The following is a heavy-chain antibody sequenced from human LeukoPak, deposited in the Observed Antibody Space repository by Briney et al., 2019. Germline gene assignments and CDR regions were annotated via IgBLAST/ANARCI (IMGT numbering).Heavy chain of an antibody. V-gene: IGHV3-7*01. CDR1: GFTFSAYW. CDR2: IKEDGIEK. Sequence: SGGSLRLSCTTSGFTFSAYWMTWVRQAPGKGLEWVANIKEDGIEKYYVDSVKARFTISRDNAKNSLYLQMNSLRAEDTAVYYCASNRAGYYYYYMDVWGKGTTVTVSS. D-gene: IGHD1-14*01. J-gene: IGHJ6*03. CDR3: ASNRAGYYYYYMDV.